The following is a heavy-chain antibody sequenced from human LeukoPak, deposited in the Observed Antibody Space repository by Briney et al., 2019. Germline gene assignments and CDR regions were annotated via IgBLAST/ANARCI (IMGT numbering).Heavy chain of an antibody. D-gene: IGHD6-19*01. CDR3: ARDLGSGWTFDY. CDR1: AFTFSDYY. V-gene: IGHV3-11*05. Sequence: GGSLRLSCAASAFTFSDYYMAWIRQAPGKGLEWVSYISDSSTYTNYADSVKGRFTISRDNIKNSLYLQMNSLRADDTAVYYCARDLGSGWTFDYWGQGALVTVSS. CDR2: ISDSSTYT. J-gene: IGHJ4*02.